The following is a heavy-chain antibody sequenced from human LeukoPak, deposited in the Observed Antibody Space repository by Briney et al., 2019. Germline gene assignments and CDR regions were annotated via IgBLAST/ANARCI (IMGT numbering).Heavy chain of an antibody. V-gene: IGHV1-2*06. J-gene: IGHJ3*02. CDR2: INPNSGGT. CDR3: AREQLGSGGSSDAFDAFDI. CDR1: GYPFTGYY. D-gene: IGHD2-15*01. Sequence: ASVKVSCKASGYPFTGYYMHWVRQAPGQGLEWMGRINPNSGGTNYAQKFQGRVTMTRDTSISTAYMELSRLRSDDTAVYYCAREQLGSGGSSDAFDAFDIWGQGTMVTVSS.